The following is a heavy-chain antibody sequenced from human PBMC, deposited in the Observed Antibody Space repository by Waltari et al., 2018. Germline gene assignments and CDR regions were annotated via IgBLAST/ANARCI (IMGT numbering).Heavy chain of an antibody. CDR1: GFTVSSNY. Sequence: EVQLVESGGGLIQPGGFLRLSCAASGFTVSSNYMSWVRQAPGKGLEWVSVIYSGGSTYYADSVKGRFTISRDNSKNTLYLQMNSLRAEDTAVYYCASQIGYSYGFVDYWGQGTLVTVSS. J-gene: IGHJ4*02. V-gene: IGHV3-53*01. CDR2: IYSGGST. CDR3: ASQIGYSYGFVDY. D-gene: IGHD5-18*01.